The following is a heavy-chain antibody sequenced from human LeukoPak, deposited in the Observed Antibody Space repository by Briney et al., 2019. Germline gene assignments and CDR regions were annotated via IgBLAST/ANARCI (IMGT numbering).Heavy chain of an antibody. CDR1: GFTFSSYA. D-gene: IGHD3-10*01. V-gene: IGHV3-64D*06. J-gene: IGHJ4*02. CDR3: VKDHYYGSGSYYRGDY. Sequence: GGSLRLSCSASGFTFSSYAMHWVRQAPGKGLEYVSAISSNGGGTYYADSVKGRFTMSRDNSKNTLYLQVSSLRAEDTAVYYCVKDHYYGSGSYYRGDYWGQGTLVTVSS. CDR2: ISSNGGGT.